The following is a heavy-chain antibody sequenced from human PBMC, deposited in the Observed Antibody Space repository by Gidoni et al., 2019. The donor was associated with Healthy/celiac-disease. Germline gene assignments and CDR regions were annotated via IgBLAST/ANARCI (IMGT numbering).Heavy chain of an antibody. CDR3: AYLPPILRFLEWTPSLGGDV. CDR2: ISYDGSNK. J-gene: IGHJ6*02. D-gene: IGHD3-3*01. V-gene: IGHV3-30*01. CDR1: GFTFSSYA. Sequence: QVQLVESGGGVVQPGRSLRLSCAASGFTFSSYAMHWVRQAPGKGLEWVAVISYDGSNKYYADSVKGRFTISRDNSKNTLYLQMNSLRAEDTAVYYCAYLPPILRFLEWTPSLGGDVWGQGTTVTVSS.